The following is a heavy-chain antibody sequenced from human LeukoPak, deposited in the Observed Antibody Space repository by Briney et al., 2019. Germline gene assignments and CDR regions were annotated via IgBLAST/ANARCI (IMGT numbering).Heavy chain of an antibody. CDR2: IYSSGST. J-gene: IGHJ4*02. V-gene: IGHV4-59*08. Sequence: PGGSLRLSCAASGFTVSTNYMSWIRQPPGKGLEWIGYIYSSGSTNYNPSLKSRVTISVDTSRNQFSLKLSSVTAADTAVYYCARSGSSSGDTPFDYWGQGTLVTVSS. CDR1: GFTVSTNY. CDR3: ARSGSSSGDTPFDY. D-gene: IGHD1-26*01.